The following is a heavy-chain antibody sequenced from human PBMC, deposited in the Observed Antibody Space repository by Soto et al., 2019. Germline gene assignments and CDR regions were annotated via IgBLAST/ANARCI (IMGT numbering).Heavy chain of an antibody. CDR3: ASTRYCSSTSCLSQFDY. V-gene: IGHV1-69*01. D-gene: IGHD2-2*01. CDR2: IIPIFGTA. Sequence: QVQLVQSGAEVKKPGSSVKVSCKASGGTFSSYAISWVRQAPGQGLEWMGGIIPIFGTANYAQKFQGRVTITADESTSTAYMELSRLRSEDTAVYYCASTRYCSSTSCLSQFDYWGQGTLVTVSS. J-gene: IGHJ4*02. CDR1: GGTFSSYA.